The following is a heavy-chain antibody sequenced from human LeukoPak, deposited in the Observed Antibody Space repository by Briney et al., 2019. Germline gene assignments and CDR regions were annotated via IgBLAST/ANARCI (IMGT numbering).Heavy chain of an antibody. J-gene: IGHJ4*02. Sequence: PSETLSLTCTVSGGSISSSSYYWGWIRQPPGKGLEWIGSIYYSGSTYYNPSLKSRVTISVDTSKNQFSPKLSSVTAADTAVYYCARDVRYYYDSSGYPYFDYWGQGTLVTASS. CDR3: ARDVRYYYDSSGYPYFDY. V-gene: IGHV4-39*02. CDR1: GGSISSSSYY. CDR2: IYYSGST. D-gene: IGHD3-22*01.